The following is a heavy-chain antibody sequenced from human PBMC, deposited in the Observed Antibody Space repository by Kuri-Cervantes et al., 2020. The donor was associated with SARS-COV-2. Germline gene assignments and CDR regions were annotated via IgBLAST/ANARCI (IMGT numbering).Heavy chain of an antibody. CDR3: ARVGGSYYYYYYMDV. V-gene: IGHV3-66*03. J-gene: IGHJ6*03. CDR1: GFTVSSNY. D-gene: IGHD1-26*01. CDR2: IYSCGST. Sequence: LSLTCAASGFTVSSNYMSWVRQAPGKGLEWVSVIYSCGSTYYADSVKGRFTISRDNSKNTLYLQMNSLRAEDAAVYYCARVGGSYYYYYYMDVWGKGTTVTVS.